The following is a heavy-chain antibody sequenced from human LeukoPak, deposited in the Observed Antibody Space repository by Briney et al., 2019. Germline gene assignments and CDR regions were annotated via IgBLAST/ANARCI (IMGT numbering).Heavy chain of an antibody. CDR2: IKSKSDGGTI. V-gene: IGHV3-15*01. J-gene: IGHJ4*02. D-gene: IGHD2-15*01. CDR3: TTRRQDGW. Sequence: GGSRRRSCVGSGFTFSEAWMSWLRQAPGKGLKWVGRIKSKSDGGTIDCAAPVKGRFTISRDDSRNTLYLQMNSLKTEDTAVYYCTTRRQDGWWGQGTLVTVS. CDR1: GFTFSEAW.